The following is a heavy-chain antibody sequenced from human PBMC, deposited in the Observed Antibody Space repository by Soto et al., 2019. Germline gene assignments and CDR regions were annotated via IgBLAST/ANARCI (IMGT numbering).Heavy chain of an antibody. D-gene: IGHD3-16*01. CDR2: ISHSGST. V-gene: IGHV4-34*01. CDR3: AGGKGGGPLFSGMDV. J-gene: IGHJ6*04. CDR1: GGSFSGYY. Sequence: QVQLQQWGAGLLKPSETLSLTCAVYGGSFSGYYWSWIRQPPGKGLEWIGEISHSGSTNYNPSLKGQLTISEDPSRNCFPERVSSGPAAHRAVFSGAGGKGGGPLFSGMDVGAKGTPVPVS.